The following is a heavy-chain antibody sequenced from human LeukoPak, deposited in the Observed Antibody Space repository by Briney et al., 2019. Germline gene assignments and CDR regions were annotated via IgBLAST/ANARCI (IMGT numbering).Heavy chain of an antibody. CDR1: GFAFSDSA. J-gene: IGHJ4*02. CDR2: SRADDYST. CDR3: ASRPSNTWAGPLDF. D-gene: IGHD6-13*01. Sequence: GGSLRLSCVAPGFAFSDSAMSWVRLTAGKGLEWVSLSRADDYSTYYADSVKGRFTISRDNSKNTMYLQMNSLRAEDTAIYYCASRPSNTWAGPLDFWGQGTLVTVS. V-gene: IGHV3-23*01.